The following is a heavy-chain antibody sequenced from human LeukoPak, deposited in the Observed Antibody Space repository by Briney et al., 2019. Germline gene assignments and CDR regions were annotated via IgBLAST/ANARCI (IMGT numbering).Heavy chain of an antibody. CDR3: ANQNYCSSTSCPFDY. D-gene: IGHD2-2*01. CDR2: INWNGGST. Sequence: GGSLRLSCAASGFTFDDYGMSWVRQAPGKGLEWVSGINWNGGSTGYADSVKGRFTISRDNAKNSLYLQMNSLRAEDTALYCCANQNYCSSTSCPFDYWGQGTLVTVSS. CDR1: GFTFDDYG. J-gene: IGHJ4*02. V-gene: IGHV3-20*04.